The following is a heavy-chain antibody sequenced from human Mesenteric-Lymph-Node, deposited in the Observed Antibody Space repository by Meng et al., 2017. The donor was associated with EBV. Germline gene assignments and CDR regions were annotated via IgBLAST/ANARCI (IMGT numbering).Heavy chain of an antibody. CDR1: GFTFSSYG. D-gene: IGHD3-10*01. J-gene: IGHJ4*02. CDR3: ARDRVGVSRDSLVY. Sequence: QVGGVGVGGGVVQAGRSLRLSCAASGFTFSSYGMHWVRQAPGKGLEWVAVIWYDGNDKYYADSVKGRFTISRDNSKNTLYLQMNSLRAEDTAVYYCARDRVGVSRDSLVYWGQGTLVTVSS. V-gene: IGHV3-33*01. CDR2: IWYDGNDK.